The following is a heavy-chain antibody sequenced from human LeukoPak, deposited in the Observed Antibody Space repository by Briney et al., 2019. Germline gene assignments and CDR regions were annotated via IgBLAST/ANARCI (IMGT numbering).Heavy chain of an antibody. J-gene: IGHJ6*03. CDR2: INSDGSRT. CDR1: GFTFSSYG. Sequence: GGSLRLSCAASGFTFSSYGIHWVRQVPGKGLVWVSHINSDGSRTTYADSVEGRFTISRDNAKNTLYLQMNSLRAEDTAVYYCARAGNPIFYYYMDVWGKGITVTVSS. V-gene: IGHV3-74*01. CDR3: ARAGNPIFYYYMDV.